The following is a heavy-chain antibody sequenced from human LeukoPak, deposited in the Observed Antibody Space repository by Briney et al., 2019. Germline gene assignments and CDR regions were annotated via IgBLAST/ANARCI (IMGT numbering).Heavy chain of an antibody. J-gene: IGHJ3*02. Sequence: SKTLSLTCTVSGGSISSYYWSWIRQPPGKGLEWIGYIYYSGSTNYNPSLKSRVTISVDTSKNQFSLKLSSVTAADTAVYYCASHYYDYVWGSYRTGAFDIWGQGTMVTVSS. V-gene: IGHV4-59*01. CDR2: IYYSGST. CDR3: ASHYYDYVWGSYRTGAFDI. D-gene: IGHD3-16*02. CDR1: GGSISSYY.